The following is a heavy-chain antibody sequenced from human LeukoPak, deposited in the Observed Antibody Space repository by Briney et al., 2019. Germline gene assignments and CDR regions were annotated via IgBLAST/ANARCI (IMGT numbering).Heavy chain of an antibody. J-gene: IGHJ6*02. CDR1: GGTFSSYA. D-gene: IGHD3-16*02. V-gene: IGHV1-69*04. Sequence: GASVKVSCKASGGTFSSYAISWVRQAPGQGLEWVGRIIPIFGIANYAQKFQGRVTITADKSTSTAYMELSSLRSEDTAVYYCARDVNDYVWGSYQNYYYYGMDVWGQGTTVTVSS. CDR2: IIPIFGIA. CDR3: ARDVNDYVWGSYQNYYYYGMDV.